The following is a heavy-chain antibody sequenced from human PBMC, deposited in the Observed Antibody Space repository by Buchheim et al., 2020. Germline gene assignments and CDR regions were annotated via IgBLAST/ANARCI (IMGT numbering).Heavy chain of an antibody. CDR1: GGSISSYY. D-gene: IGHD6-13*01. V-gene: IGHV4-59*01. CDR3: ARDPASLSSSYYYGMDV. CDR2: IYYSGST. Sequence: QVQLQESGPGLVKPSETLSLTCTVSGGSISSYYWSWIRQPPGKGLEWIGYIYYSGSTNYKPSLKSRVTISVDTSKNQFSLKLSSVTAADTAVYYCARDPASLSSSYYYGMDVWGQGTT. J-gene: IGHJ6*02.